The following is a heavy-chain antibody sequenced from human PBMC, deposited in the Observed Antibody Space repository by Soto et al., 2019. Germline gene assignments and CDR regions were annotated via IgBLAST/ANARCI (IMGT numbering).Heavy chain of an antibody. CDR3: ARARAPYDSSPGDWFDP. Sequence: SETLSLTCTVPGGSISSGGYYWSWIRQHPGKGLEWIGYIYYSGSTYYNPSLKSRVTISVDTSKNQFSLKLSSVTAADTAVYYCARARAPYDSSPGDWFDPWGQGTLVTVSS. V-gene: IGHV4-31*03. D-gene: IGHD3-22*01. CDR1: GGSISSGGYY. CDR2: IYYSGST. J-gene: IGHJ5*02.